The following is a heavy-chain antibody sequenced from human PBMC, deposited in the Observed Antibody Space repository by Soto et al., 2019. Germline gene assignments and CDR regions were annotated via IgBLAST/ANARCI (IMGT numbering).Heavy chain of an antibody. V-gene: IGHV1-3*05. J-gene: IGHJ4*02. CDR2: INPANGNT. CDR3: TRSAISQYGGLISHFDY. CDR1: GYSFTAYA. D-gene: IGHD3-16*02. Sequence: QVQLAQYGAEERKHGASVKVSCEATGYSFTAYAMHWVRQAPGQRLEWRGWINPANGNTKYSQKFQGRLTITSDTSANTGYMQLTSWRSQDTAMYYCTRSAISQYGGLISHFDYWGQGNLVTGSS.